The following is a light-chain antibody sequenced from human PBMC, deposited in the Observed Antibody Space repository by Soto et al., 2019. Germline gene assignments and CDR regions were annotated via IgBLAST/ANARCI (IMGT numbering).Light chain of an antibody. CDR1: QGISNY. CDR2: AAS. CDR3: QQYNSYSAWT. V-gene: IGKV1-27*01. J-gene: IGKJ1*01. Sequence: DIQMTQSPSSLSASVGDTVTITCRASQGISNYLAWYQQKPGKVPNLLIYAASTLQSGVPSRFSGSGSGTDFTLTISSLQPDDFATYYCQQYNSYSAWTFGQGTKVDIK.